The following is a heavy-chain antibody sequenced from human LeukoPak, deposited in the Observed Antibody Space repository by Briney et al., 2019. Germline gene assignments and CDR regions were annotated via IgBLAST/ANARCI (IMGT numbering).Heavy chain of an antibody. V-gene: IGHV3-74*03. D-gene: IGHD6-6*01. CDR2: INTDESTT. CDR3: AREYSTSSGRYFDY. J-gene: IGHJ4*02. Sequence: GGSLRLSCAASGFTFSSYWMHWVRQAPGKGLVWLSRINTDESTTTYADSVKGRFTISRDNAKNTLYLQMNSLRAEDTAVYYCAREYSTSSGRYFDYWGQGTLV. CDR1: GFTFSSYW.